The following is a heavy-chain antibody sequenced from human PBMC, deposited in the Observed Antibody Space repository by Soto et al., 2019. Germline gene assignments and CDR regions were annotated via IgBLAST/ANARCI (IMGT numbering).Heavy chain of an antibody. Sequence: PSETLSLTCTVSGGSISSSSYYWGWIRQPPGKGLEWIGSIYYTGSTYYNPSLKSRVTISVDTSKNQFSLKLSSVTAADTAVYYCARVRDCSGGTCYSWWFDPWGQGTLVTVCS. J-gene: IGHJ5*02. CDR3: ARVRDCSGGTCYSWWFDP. CDR2: IYYTGST. CDR1: GGSISSSSYY. D-gene: IGHD2-15*01. V-gene: IGHV4-39*01.